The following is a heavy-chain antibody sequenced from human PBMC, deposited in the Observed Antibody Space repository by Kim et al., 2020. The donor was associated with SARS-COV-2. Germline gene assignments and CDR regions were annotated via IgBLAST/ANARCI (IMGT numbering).Heavy chain of an antibody. CDR1: GYTFTSYY. Sequence: ASVKVSCKASGYTFTSYYMHWVRQAPGQGLEWMGIINPSGGSTSYAQKFQGRVTMTRETSTSTVYMELSSLRSEDTAVYYCARGYHCSGGSCYSTYYFDYWGQGTLVTVSS. V-gene: IGHV1-46*01. D-gene: IGHD2-15*01. CDR2: INPSGGST. CDR3: ARGYHCSGGSCYSTYYFDY. J-gene: IGHJ4*02.